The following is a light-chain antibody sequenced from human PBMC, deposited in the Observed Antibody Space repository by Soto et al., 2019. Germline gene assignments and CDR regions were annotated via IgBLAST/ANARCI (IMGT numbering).Light chain of an antibody. CDR2: GAS. J-gene: IGKJ1*01. V-gene: IGKV3-20*01. CDR3: QQYGSSGT. Sequence: EIVLRQSPATLSLSPGERAILSFRASQSVSTFLAWFQQKPGQAPRLLIYGASNRATGIPDRFSGSGSGTDFTLTISRLEPEDFAVYYCQQYGSSGTFGQGTKVDIK. CDR1: QSVSTF.